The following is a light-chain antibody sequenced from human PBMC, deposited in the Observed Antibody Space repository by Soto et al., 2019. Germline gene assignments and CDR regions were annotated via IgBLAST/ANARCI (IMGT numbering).Light chain of an antibody. CDR2: DAS. Sequence: DIQMTQSPSTLSASVGERVTITFRASQSISSWLAWYQQKPGKAPKLLIYDASTLESGVPSRFSGSGSGTEFTLTISSLQPDDFATYYCQQYNSYWTFGQGTKVDIK. V-gene: IGKV1-5*01. CDR3: QQYNSYWT. J-gene: IGKJ1*01. CDR1: QSISSW.